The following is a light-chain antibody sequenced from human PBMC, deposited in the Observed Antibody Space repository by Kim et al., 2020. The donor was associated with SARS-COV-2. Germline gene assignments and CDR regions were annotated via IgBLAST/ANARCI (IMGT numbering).Light chain of an antibody. CDR1: QGIGRD. J-gene: IGKJ1*01. CDR2: ITS. Sequence: ASVGDTVPITCRASQGIGRDLAWDQQKPGTAPTLLIFITSKLHTGVPSRFSGSSSGADFTLTITSLQPEDFATYYCLQDYDFPWTFGQGTKVDIK. V-gene: IGKV1-6*01. CDR3: LQDYDFPWT.